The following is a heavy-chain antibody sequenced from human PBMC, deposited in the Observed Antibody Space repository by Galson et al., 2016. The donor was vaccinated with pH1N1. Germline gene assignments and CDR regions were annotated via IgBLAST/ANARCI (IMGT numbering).Heavy chain of an antibody. Sequence: QSGAEVKKPGESLKISCKGSGYRFSSSWIGWVRQMPGKGLEWMGIIHLGGSHIRYSPSFQGQVTISADKSINIGSLQWSSLKASDTAMYYCARQNDYGDYRGDAFDIWGQGTMVTVSS. CDR2: IHLGGSHI. V-gene: IGHV5-51*01. CDR1: GYRFSSSW. CDR3: ARQNDYGDYRGDAFDI. D-gene: IGHD4-17*01. J-gene: IGHJ3*02.